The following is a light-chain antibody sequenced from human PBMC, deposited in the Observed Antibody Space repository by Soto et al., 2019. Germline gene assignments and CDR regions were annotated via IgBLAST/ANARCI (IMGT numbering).Light chain of an antibody. CDR2: GAS. Sequence: ETVLTQSPGTLSLSPGERATLSCRASQSLTGSFLAWYQQKPGQAPKVLIYGASNRAAGIPVRFSGSGSGTDFTLTISRLEPEDFAVYYCQQDSISPRTFGQGTKQDIK. CDR3: QQDSISPRT. V-gene: IGKV3-20*01. J-gene: IGKJ2*01. CDR1: QSLTGSF.